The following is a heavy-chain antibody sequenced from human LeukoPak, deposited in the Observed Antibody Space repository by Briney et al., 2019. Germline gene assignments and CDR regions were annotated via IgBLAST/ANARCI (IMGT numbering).Heavy chain of an antibody. D-gene: IGHD3-3*01. CDR1: GYTFTSYD. J-gene: IGHJ6*03. V-gene: IGHV1-8*03. CDR2: MNPNSGNT. CDR3: ARGPYDFWSGYYNPDYYYYMDV. Sequence: GASVKVSCKASGYTFTSYDINWVRQATGQGLEWMGWMNPNSGNTGYAQKFQGRVTITRNTSISTAYMELSSLRSEDTAVYYCARGPYDFWSGYYNPDYYYYMDVWSKGTTVTVSS.